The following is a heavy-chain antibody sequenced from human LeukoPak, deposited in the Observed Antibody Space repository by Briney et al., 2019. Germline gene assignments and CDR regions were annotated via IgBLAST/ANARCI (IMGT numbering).Heavy chain of an antibody. Sequence: SETLSLTCTVSGGPISSSSYYWGWIRQPPGKGLEWIGSIYYSGSTYYNPSLKSRVTISVDTSKNQFSLKLSSVTAADTAVYYCASTTVEYSSPYYFDYWGQGTLVTVSS. CDR2: IYYSGST. J-gene: IGHJ4*02. D-gene: IGHD6-6*01. V-gene: IGHV4-39*01. CDR1: GGPISSSSYY. CDR3: ASTTVEYSSPYYFDY.